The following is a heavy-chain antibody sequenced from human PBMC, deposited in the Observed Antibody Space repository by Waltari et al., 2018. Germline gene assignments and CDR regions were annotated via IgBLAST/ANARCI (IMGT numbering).Heavy chain of an antibody. CDR3: ASRILGYCSGGSCYYGGNAFDI. CDR2: INPSGGST. Sequence: QVQLVQSGAEVKKPGASVKVSCKASGYTFTSYYMHWVRQAPGQGLEWMGIINPSGGSTSYAQKFQGRVTMTRDTSTSTVYMELSSLRSEDTAVYYCASRILGYCSGGSCYYGGNAFDIWGQGTMVTVSS. V-gene: IGHV1-46*01. D-gene: IGHD2-15*01. J-gene: IGHJ3*02. CDR1: GYTFTSYY.